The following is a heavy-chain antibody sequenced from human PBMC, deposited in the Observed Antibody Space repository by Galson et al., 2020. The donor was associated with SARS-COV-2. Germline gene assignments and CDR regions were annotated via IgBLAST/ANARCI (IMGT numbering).Heavy chain of an antibody. D-gene: IGHD6-19*01. CDR2: INPNSGGS. CDR3: ARDRTSSLGFDP. Sequence: ASVKVSCKASGYIITDYYIHWVRQAPGQGPEWMGRINPNSGGSDFAQKFQGRVTMTRDTSISTVYMELSRLRSDDTAAYYCARDRTSSLGFDPWGQGTLVTVSS. J-gene: IGHJ5*01. CDR1: GYIITDYY. V-gene: IGHV1-2*06.